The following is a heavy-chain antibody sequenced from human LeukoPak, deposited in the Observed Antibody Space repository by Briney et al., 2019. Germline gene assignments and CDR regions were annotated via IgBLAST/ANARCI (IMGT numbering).Heavy chain of an antibody. CDR3: ARWVASPSTGWFDP. Sequence: GASVTVSCKSSGYTFTGYYIHWVRQAPGQGLEWMAWINPNNGDTHYAQKFQGRVTMTSDTSISTAYMDLSSLRSDDTAVYYCARWVASPSTGWFDPWGQGTLVTVSS. J-gene: IGHJ5*02. D-gene: IGHD6-19*01. CDR1: GYTFTGYY. CDR2: INPNNGDT. V-gene: IGHV1-2*02.